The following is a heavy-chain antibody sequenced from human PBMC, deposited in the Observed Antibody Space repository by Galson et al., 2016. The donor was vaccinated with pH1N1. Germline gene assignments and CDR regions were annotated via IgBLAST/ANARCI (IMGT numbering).Heavy chain of an antibody. J-gene: IGHJ4*02. V-gene: IGHV1-69*13. CDR2: IIPVFSMA. D-gene: IGHD3-9*01. CDR3: ARGKLTGPTYY. Sequence: SVKVSCKASGGTFSSYGISWVRQAPGQGLEWMGGIIPVFSMAKYAQKFQGRVTITADGSTSTVYMELSSLTPEDTAVYYCARGKLTGPTYYWGQGTLVTVSS. CDR1: GGTFSSYG.